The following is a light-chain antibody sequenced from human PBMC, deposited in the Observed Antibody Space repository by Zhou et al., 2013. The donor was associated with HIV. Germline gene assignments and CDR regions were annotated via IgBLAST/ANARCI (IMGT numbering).Light chain of an antibody. V-gene: IGKV3-20*01. J-gene: IGKJ3*01. Sequence: EVVMTQSPGTLSLSPGERAILSCRASQNVPYLAWYQQKSGQPPRLLIFGASNRAPDRATGVPDRFSASGSGTDFTLTINRLEPEDSAVYYCQQYGSSPPFTFGPGTKVDIK. CDR2: GAS. CDR1: QNVPY. CDR3: QQYGSSPPFT.